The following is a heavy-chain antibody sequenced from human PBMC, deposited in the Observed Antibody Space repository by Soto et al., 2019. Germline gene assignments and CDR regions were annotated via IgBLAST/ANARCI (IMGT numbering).Heavy chain of an antibody. Sequence: QVQLQQWGAGLLKPSETLSLTCAVYGGSFSGYYWSWIRQPPGKGLEWIGEINHSGSTNYNPSLRSRVTISVDTSKNPFSLRLSSVTAADTAEYYCARGQPPLLLDCWGQGVLVTVSS. CDR1: GGSFSGYY. CDR2: INHSGST. CDR3: ARGQPPLLLDC. D-gene: IGHD2-8*02. V-gene: IGHV4-34*01. J-gene: IGHJ4*02.